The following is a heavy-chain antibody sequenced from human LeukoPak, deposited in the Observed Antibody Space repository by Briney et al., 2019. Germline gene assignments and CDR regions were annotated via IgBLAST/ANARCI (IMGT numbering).Heavy chain of an antibody. CDR1: GFTFSSYG. CDR3: ARDQRDYYGSGSYVDY. D-gene: IGHD3-10*01. CDR2: IRYDGSNK. J-gene: IGHJ4*02. V-gene: IGHV3-30*02. Sequence: PGGSLRLSCAASGFTFSSYGMHWVRQAPGKGLEWVAFIRYDGSNKYYADSVKGRFTISRDNSKNTLYLQMNSLRADDTAVYYCARDQRDYYGSGSYVDYWGQGTLVTVSS.